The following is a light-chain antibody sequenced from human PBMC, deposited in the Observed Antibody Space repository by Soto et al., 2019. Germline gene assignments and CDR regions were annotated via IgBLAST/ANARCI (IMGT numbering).Light chain of an antibody. Sequence: EIVMTQSPATLSVSPGERATLSCRASQSISGELAWYQQRPGQPPRLLIYGVSTRATGVPDRFSGSGSGSDFTLTISGLQYEDFAVYYCQQGHDWPLTFGQ. CDR1: QSISGE. CDR3: QQGHDWPLT. CDR2: GVS. V-gene: IGKV3-15*01. J-gene: IGKJ2*01.